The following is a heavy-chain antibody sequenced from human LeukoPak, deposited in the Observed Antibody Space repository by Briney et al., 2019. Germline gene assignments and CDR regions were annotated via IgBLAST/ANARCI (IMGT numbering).Heavy chain of an antibody. CDR2: VSSSGST. CDR1: RGSISGSIRSFY. J-gene: IGHJ4*02. V-gene: IGHV4-4*09. Sequence: SETLSLTCTVSRGSISGSIRSFYWSWLRQPPGKGLEWIGYVSSSGSTNDNPSLRSRVTISVDASKNQFFLNLSSVSAADTAVYYCARIPLGYSGAYYYDYWGQGTLVTVSP. D-gene: IGHD5-12*01. CDR3: ARIPLGYSGAYYYDY.